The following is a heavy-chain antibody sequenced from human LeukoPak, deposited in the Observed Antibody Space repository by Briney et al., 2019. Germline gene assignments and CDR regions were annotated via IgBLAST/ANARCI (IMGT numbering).Heavy chain of an antibody. CDR3: ARTYGSSADAFDI. J-gene: IGHJ3*02. V-gene: IGHV3-30*03. D-gene: IGHD6-6*01. Sequence: PGTSLRLSCAATGFTFSHYGIHWVRQAPGKGLEWVALISDDGSNKYYADSVKGRFTLSRDNAKNTLYLQMSSLRSEDTAVYYCARTYGSSADAFDIWGQGTMVTVSS. CDR2: ISDDGSNK. CDR1: GFTFSHYG.